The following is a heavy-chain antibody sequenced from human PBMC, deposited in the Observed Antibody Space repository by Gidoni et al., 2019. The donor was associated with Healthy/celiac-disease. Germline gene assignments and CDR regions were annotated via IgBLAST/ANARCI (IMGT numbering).Heavy chain of an antibody. D-gene: IGHD6-13*01. CDR3: ARGRVGNRIAAAGTPYFDY. Sequence: EVLLVESGGGLVQPGGSLSLSWSASGFTVRSNYMSWVRQAPGKGLEWASVIYSGGSTYYADSVKGRFTISRDNSKNTLYLQMNSLRAEDTAVYYCARGRVGNRIAAAGTPYFDYWGQGTLVTVSS. CDR2: IYSGGST. V-gene: IGHV3-66*01. CDR1: GFTVRSNY. J-gene: IGHJ4*02.